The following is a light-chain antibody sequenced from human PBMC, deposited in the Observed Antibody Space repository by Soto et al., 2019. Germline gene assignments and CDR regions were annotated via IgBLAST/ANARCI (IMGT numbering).Light chain of an antibody. CDR2: GAS. Sequence: DIHVTQSRSGLSGSVGDRCTITCRASQGIAGYLAWYQQKPGKAPNLLIHGASTLQSGVPSRFSGSGSGTEFTLTISSLQPEDVATYYCQKYNSGLRTFGQGTKVDIK. V-gene: IGKV1-27*01. CDR1: QGIAGY. J-gene: IGKJ1*01. CDR3: QKYNSGLRT.